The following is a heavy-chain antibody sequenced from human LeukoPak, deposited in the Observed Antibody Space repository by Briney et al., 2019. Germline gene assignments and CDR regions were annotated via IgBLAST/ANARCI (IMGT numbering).Heavy chain of an antibody. J-gene: IGHJ3*02. D-gene: IGHD3-16*02. CDR3: ARGSLVMITFVGVIVIPGAFDI. Sequence: GGSLRLSCAASGFTFSSYAMHWVRQAPGKGLEYVSAISSNGGSTYYANSVKGRFTISRDNSKNTLYLQMGSLRAEDMAVYYCARGSLVMITFVGVIVIPGAFDIWGQGTMVTVSS. CDR1: GFTFSSYA. V-gene: IGHV3-64*01. CDR2: ISSNGGST.